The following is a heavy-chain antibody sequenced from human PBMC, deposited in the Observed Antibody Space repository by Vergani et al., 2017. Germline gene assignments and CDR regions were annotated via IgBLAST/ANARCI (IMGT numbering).Heavy chain of an antibody. Sequence: QITLKESGPTLVKPPQTLTLTCTFSGFSLSTSGVGVGWIRQPPGKALEWLALIYWDDDKRYSPSLKSRLTITKDTAKHQVVLTMTNMDPVDTATYYCAHRGIQGTFDPWGQGTLVTVSS. CDR2: IYWDDDK. CDR1: GFSLSTSGVG. D-gene: IGHD5-18*01. CDR3: AHRGIQGTFDP. V-gene: IGHV2-5*02. J-gene: IGHJ5*02.